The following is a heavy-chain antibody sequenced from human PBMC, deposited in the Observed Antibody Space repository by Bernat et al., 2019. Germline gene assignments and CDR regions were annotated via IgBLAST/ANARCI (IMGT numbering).Heavy chain of an antibody. J-gene: IGHJ6*02. CDR3: ARDIAAAGTIYYYYGMDV. D-gene: IGHD6-13*01. V-gene: IGHV3-74*01. CDR1: GFTFSSYW. Sequence: EVQLVESGGGLVQPGGSLRLSCAASGFTFSSYWMHWVRQAPGKGLVWVSRINSDGSSTSYADSVKGRFTISRDNAKNTLYLQMNSLRAEDTAVYYCARDIAAAGTIYYYYGMDVWGQGTTVTVSS. CDR2: INSDGSST.